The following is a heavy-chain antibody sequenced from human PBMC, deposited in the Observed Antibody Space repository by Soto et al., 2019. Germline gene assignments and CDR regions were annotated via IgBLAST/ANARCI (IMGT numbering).Heavy chain of an antibody. CDR2: ISWNSGSI. V-gene: IGHV3-9*01. Sequence: EVQLVESGGGLVQPGRSLRLSCAASGFTFDDYAMHWVRQAPGKGLEWVSGISWNSGSIGYADSVKGRFTISRDNAKNSLYLQMNSLRAEDTALYYCAKGRGYYYGSGREEAFDIWGQGTMVTVSS. CDR1: GFTFDDYA. J-gene: IGHJ3*02. D-gene: IGHD3-10*01. CDR3: AKGRGYYYGSGREEAFDI.